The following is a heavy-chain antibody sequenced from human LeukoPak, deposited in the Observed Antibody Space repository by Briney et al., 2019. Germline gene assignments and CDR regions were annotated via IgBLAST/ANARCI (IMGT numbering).Heavy chain of an antibody. V-gene: IGHV3-53*01. CDR3: AKSLGNVATKNYFDY. CDR2: IYSGGST. CDR1: GFTVSSNY. D-gene: IGHD7-27*01. Sequence: GGSLRLSCAASGFTVSSNYMSWVRQAPGKGLEWVSVIYSGGSTYYADSVKGRFTISRDNSKNTLYLQMNSLRAEDTAVYYCAKSLGNVATKNYFDYWGQGTLVSVSS. J-gene: IGHJ4*02.